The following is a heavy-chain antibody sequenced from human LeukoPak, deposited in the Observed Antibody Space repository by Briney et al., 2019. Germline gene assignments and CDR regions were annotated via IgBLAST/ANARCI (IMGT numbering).Heavy chain of an antibody. Sequence: PGGSLRLSCAASGFTFSNYNMNWVRQAPGKAMEWVSSITSSGTYIFYADSVKGRFTISRDNAKNSLYLQMDSLGPEDTAVYYCARDPYSGNYGNDYYYYMDVWGKGTTVTISS. J-gene: IGHJ6*03. D-gene: IGHD1-26*01. CDR1: GFTFSNYN. CDR2: ITSSGTYI. CDR3: ARDPYSGNYGNDYYYYMDV. V-gene: IGHV3-21*01.